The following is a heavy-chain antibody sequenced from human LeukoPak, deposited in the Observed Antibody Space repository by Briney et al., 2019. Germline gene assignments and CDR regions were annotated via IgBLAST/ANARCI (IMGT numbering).Heavy chain of an antibody. Sequence: GGSLRLSCAASGFTVSSKYMSWVRQAPGKGLEWVSVIYSGGSTYYADSVKGRFTISRDNSENTLYLQMNSLRAEDTAVYYCAKDIYITAGNFDYWGQGTLVTVSS. V-gene: IGHV3-66*01. CDR2: IYSGGST. D-gene: IGHD2-21*02. J-gene: IGHJ4*02. CDR1: GFTVSSKY. CDR3: AKDIYITAGNFDY.